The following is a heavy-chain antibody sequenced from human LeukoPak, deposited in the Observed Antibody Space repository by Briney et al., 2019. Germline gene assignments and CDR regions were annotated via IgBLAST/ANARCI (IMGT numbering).Heavy chain of an antibody. Sequence: ASVKVSCKASGYTFTGYYMHWVRQAPGQGLEWMGWINPNRGGTNYAQKFQGRVTITRDTSISTAYMELSRLSSDDTAVYYCASRTPDCSSTSCPRQYYYYYYMDVWGKGTTVTVSS. CDR2: INPNRGGT. V-gene: IGHV1-2*02. D-gene: IGHD2-2*01. CDR3: ASRTPDCSSTSCPRQYYYYYYMDV. J-gene: IGHJ6*03. CDR1: GYTFTGYY.